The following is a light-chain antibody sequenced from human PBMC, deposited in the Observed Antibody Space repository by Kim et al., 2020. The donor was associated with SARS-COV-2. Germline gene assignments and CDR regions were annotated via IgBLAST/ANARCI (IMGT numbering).Light chain of an antibody. CDR1: QSISCH. CDR2: AAS. Sequence: ASVGDRVTLTFRTTQSISCHLNWYQQKPGRAPKLLISAASTLQGGVPSRFSGSGSETDFTLTISSLQPEDFATYFCQQSYITPFTFGPRTKVDIK. CDR3: QQSYITPFT. V-gene: IGKV1-39*01. J-gene: IGKJ3*01.